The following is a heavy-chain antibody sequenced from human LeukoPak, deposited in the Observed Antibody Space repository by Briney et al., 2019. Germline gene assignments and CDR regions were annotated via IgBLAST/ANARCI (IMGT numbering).Heavy chain of an antibody. Sequence: PGGSLRLSCAASGFTVSSNFMMWVRQAPGKGLEWVSFIYSGGTIYYADSVKGRFTISRDNSKNTLYLQMNNLGAEDTAVYYCASYFGRSWGQGTLVTVSS. CDR1: GFTVSSNF. CDR3: ASYFGRS. CDR2: IYSGGTI. D-gene: IGHD3-10*01. V-gene: IGHV3-53*01. J-gene: IGHJ5*02.